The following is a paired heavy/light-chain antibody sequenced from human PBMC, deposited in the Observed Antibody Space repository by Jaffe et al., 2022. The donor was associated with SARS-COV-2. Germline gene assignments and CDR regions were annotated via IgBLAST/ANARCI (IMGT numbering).Heavy chain of an antibody. Sequence: QMQLVQSGPEVKKPGTSVKVSCKASGFTFSNSVMQWVRQARGQRLEWVGWIVVGSNNTHYAQKFQGRLTITRDMSTSTAYMELSSLSSEDTAVYYCAADVAQNAVSYTPGDYWGQGTLVTVSS. D-gene: IGHD5-12*01. V-gene: IGHV1-58*02. CDR3: AADVAQNAVSYTPGDY. CDR1: GFTFSNSV. J-gene: IGHJ4*02. CDR2: IVVGSNNT.
Light chain of an antibody. CDR1: SLRGYY. CDR2: AKN. CDR3: SSRDRSGLV. V-gene: IGLV3-19*01. Sequence: SSELTQDPAVSVALGQTVRITCQGDSLRGYYASWYQQKPGQAPLLVIYAKNNRPSRIPDRFSGSTSGNTASLTITGAQAEDEADYYCSSRDRSGLVFGGGTKLTVL. J-gene: IGLJ2*01.